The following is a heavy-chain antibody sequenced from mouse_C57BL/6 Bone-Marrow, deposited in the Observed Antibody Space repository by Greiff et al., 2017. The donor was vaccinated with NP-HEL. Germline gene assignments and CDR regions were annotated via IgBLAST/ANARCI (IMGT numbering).Heavy chain of an antibody. CDR3: TPIYYYGSQYYFDY. Sequence: VQLQQSGTVLARPGASVKMSCKTSGYTFTSYWMHWVKQRPGQGLEWIGAIYPGNSDTSYNQKFKGKAKLTAVTSASTAYMELSSLTNEDSAVYYCTPIYYYGSQYYFDYWGQGTTLTVSS. V-gene: IGHV1-5*01. D-gene: IGHD1-1*01. J-gene: IGHJ2*01. CDR1: GYTFTSYW. CDR2: IYPGNSDT.